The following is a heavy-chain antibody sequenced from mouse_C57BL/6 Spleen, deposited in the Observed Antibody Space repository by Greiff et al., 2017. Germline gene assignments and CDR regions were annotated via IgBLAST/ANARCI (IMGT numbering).Heavy chain of an antibody. V-gene: IGHV1-53*01. CDR3: ARFGCGTWFAD. Sequence: QVQLKQPVTELVKPGASVKLSCKASGYTFTSYWMHWVKPRPGQGLEWIGNINPSNGGTNYDEQFKSKATLTADKSSSTAYMQLSSLTSEDSAVYYCARFGCGTWFADWGQGTLVTVSA. D-gene: IGHD1-1*01. CDR1: GYTFTSYW. J-gene: IGHJ3*01. CDR2: INPSNGGT.